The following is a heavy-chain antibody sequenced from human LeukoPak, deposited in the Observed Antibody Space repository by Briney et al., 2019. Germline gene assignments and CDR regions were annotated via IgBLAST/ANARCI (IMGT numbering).Heavy chain of an antibody. CDR2: IYYSGST. J-gene: IGHJ4*02. V-gene: IGHV4-59*01. CDR3: ARAGEDGYNIDY. CDR1: GGSISSYY. D-gene: IGHD5-24*01. Sequence: SETLSLTCTVSGGSISSYYGSWIRKPPGKGLEWIGYIYYSGSTNYNPSLKSRVTISVDTSKNQFSLKLSSVTAADTAVYYCARAGEDGYNIDYWGQGTLVTVSS.